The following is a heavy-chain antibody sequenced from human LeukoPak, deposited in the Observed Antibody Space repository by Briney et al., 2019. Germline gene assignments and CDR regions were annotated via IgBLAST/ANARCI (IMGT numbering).Heavy chain of an antibody. CDR3: AKDVGATFDY. V-gene: IGHV3-23*01. CDR2: ISGSGGST. D-gene: IGHD1-26*01. J-gene: IGHJ4*02. CDR1: GFIFSSYA. Sequence: AGGSLRLSCAASGFIFSSYAMSWVRQAPGKVLEWVSAISGSGGSTYYADSVKGRFTISRDNSKNTLYLQMNSLRAEDTAVYYCAKDVGATFDYWGQGTLVTVSS.